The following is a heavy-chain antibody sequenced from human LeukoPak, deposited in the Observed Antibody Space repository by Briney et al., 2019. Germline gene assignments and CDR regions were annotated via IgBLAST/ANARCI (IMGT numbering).Heavy chain of an antibody. J-gene: IGHJ4*02. CDR2: IRSKAYGGTA. D-gene: IGHD1-26*01. V-gene: IGHV3-49*04. CDR3: TKSGTAIVGTTAAYYFDY. Sequence: GGSLRLSCTASGFTFGDYAMSWVRQAPGKGLEWAGFIRSKAYGGTAECAASVKGRFTISRDDSKSIAYLQMNSLKTEDTAVYYCTKSGTAIVGTTAAYYFDYWGQGTLVTVSS. CDR1: GFTFGDYA.